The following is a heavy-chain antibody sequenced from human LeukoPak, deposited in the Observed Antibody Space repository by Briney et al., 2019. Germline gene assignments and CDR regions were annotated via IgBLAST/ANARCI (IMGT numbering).Heavy chain of an antibody. CDR3: ARVYSSGYYNFDY. CDR2: IYYSGST. J-gene: IGHJ4*02. D-gene: IGHD3-22*01. V-gene: IGHV4-31*03. Sequence: PSETLSLTCTVSGGSISSGGYYWSWIRQHPGKGLEWIGYIYYSGSTYFNPSLKSRVTISVDTSKNQFSLKLSSVTAADTAVYYCARVYSSGYYNFDYWGRGTLVTVSS. CDR1: GGSISSGGYY.